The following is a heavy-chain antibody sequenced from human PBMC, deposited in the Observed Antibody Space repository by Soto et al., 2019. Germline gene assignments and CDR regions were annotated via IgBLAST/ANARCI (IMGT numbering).Heavy chain of an antibody. J-gene: IGHJ6*02. Sequence: SETLSLTCTVSGGSISTYYWSWIRQPPGKGLEWIGYIYYTGTTTYNPSFKSRLTISVDSSKNQFSLKLTSVTAADTAVYYCARVVDTAMDSRYYYYGMDVWSQGTSVTVSS. D-gene: IGHD5-18*01. CDR1: GGSISTYY. CDR2: IYYTGTT. V-gene: IGHV4-59*08. CDR3: ARVVDTAMDSRYYYYGMDV.